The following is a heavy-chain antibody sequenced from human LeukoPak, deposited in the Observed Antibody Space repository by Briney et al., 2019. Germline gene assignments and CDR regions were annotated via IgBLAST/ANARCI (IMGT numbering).Heavy chain of an antibody. CDR3: ARDQIGSWPRGDDY. D-gene: IGHD6-13*01. CDR2: IIPILGIA. CDR1: GGTFSSYA. Sequence: SVKVSCKASGGTFSSYAINWVRQAPGQGLEWMGRIIPILGIANYAQKFQGRVTITADKSTSTAYMELSSLRSEDTAVYYCARDQIGSWPRGDDYWGQGTLVTVSS. J-gene: IGHJ4*02. V-gene: IGHV1-69*04.